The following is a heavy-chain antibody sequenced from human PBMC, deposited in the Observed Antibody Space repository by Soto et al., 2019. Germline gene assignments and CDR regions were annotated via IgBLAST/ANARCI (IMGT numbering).Heavy chain of an antibody. CDR3: ARDRSADRFVQYFQH. CDR2: ISVSGGSS. Sequence: GGSLRLSCAGSGFPFGDFAMSWVRQGPGKGLEWISDISVSGGSSDYADSVKGRFTISRDNSKNTLFLQMNSLTSEDTAVYYCARDRSADRFVQYFQHWGPGTLVTVSS. J-gene: IGHJ1*01. V-gene: IGHV3-23*01. CDR1: GFPFGDFA. D-gene: IGHD6-19*01.